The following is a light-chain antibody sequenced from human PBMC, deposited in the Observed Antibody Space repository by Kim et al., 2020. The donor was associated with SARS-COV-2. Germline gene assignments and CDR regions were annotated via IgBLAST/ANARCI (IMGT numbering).Light chain of an antibody. Sequence: APEKQVRITARGTNIGTKSVHWYPRKPGQGPVLVINYDRDRPPGIPERISGSNSGNTATLIISRVEAGDEADYYCQVWDNYSDHVVFGGGTQLTVL. CDR1: NIGTKS. CDR2: YDR. J-gene: IGLJ2*01. CDR3: QVWDNYSDHVV. V-gene: IGLV3-21*04.